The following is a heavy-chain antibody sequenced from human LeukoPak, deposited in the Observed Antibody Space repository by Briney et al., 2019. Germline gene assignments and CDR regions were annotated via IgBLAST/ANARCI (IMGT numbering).Heavy chain of an antibody. CDR1: GYSISSEYY. CDR2: IYHSGST. CDR3: AXQNGFGEEXVY. J-gene: IGHJ4*02. D-gene: IGHD3-3*01. Sequence: SETLSLTCAVSGYSISSEYYWGWIWQPPGKGLEWIGSIYHSGSTYYNPSLKSRVTMPVDTSKNQFSLKLTSVTAADTAVYYCAXQNGFGEEXVYWGXGTLVXVSS. V-gene: IGHV4-38-2*01.